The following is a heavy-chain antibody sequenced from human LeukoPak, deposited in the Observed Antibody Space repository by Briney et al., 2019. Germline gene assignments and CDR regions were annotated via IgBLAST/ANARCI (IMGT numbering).Heavy chain of an antibody. J-gene: IGHJ4*02. D-gene: IGHD3-9*01. CDR1: GGSLSTYY. CDR2: IYYSGST. CDR3: ARFSNNYDILTGYQMYYFDN. Sequence: SETLSLTCTLSGGSLSTYYWSWIRPPPPKGLAWIAYIYYSGSTNYNPSLKSRVTISVDTSKNQVSLKLNAVTAADTAVYYCARFSNNYDILTGYQMYYFDNWGQGTLVTVSS. V-gene: IGHV4-59*01.